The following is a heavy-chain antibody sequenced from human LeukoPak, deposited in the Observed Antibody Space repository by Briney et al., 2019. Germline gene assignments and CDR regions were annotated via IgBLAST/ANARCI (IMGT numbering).Heavy chain of an antibody. CDR1: GYSISSGCY. CDR2: NYHSGST. Sequence: SETLYLTCAVSGYSISSGCYWGWLRPPPGKGLEWIGSNYHSGSTYYNPSLKSRVTISVDTSKNQFSLKLSSVTAADTAVYYCAREGSGYDSPDYLDYWGQGTLVTVSS. J-gene: IGHJ4*02. D-gene: IGHD5-12*01. V-gene: IGHV4-38-2*02. CDR3: AREGSGYDSPDYLDY.